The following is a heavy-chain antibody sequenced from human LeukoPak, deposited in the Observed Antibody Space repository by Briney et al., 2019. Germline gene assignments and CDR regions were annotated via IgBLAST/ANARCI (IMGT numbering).Heavy chain of an antibody. D-gene: IGHD2-2*01. CDR1: GFTFSSYA. CDR2: ISSNGGST. Sequence: GGSLRLSCSASGFTFSSYAMHWVRQAPGKGLEYVSAISSNGGSTYYADSVKGRFTISRDNSKNTLYLQMSSLRAEDTAVYYCARDPAAASTSAGFDYWGQGTLVTVSP. J-gene: IGHJ4*02. CDR3: ARDPAAASTSAGFDY. V-gene: IGHV3-64D*06.